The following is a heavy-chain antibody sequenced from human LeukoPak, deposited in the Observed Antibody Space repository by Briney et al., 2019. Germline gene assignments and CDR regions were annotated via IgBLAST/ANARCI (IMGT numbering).Heavy chain of an antibody. J-gene: IGHJ3*02. Sequence: GGSLRLSCAASGFTFGSYAIIWDRQAPGKGLEWVSGISGSGGSTHYADSGKGRFTISRDNSKNTLYLQMNSLRAEDTAVYYCAKQGYCSGGSCYRSYAFDIWGQGAMVTVSS. V-gene: IGHV3-23*01. CDR1: GFTFGSYA. CDR2: ISGSGGST. CDR3: AKQGYCSGGSCYRSYAFDI. D-gene: IGHD2-15*01.